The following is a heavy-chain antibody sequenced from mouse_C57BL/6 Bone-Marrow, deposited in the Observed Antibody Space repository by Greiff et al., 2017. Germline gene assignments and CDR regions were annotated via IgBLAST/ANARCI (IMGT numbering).Heavy chain of an antibody. J-gene: IGHJ2*01. CDR3: ARNALRGYGYFDY. Sequence: VQRVESGPGLVQPSQSLSITCTVSGFSLTSYGVHWVRQSPGKGLEWLGVIWSGGSTDYNAAFISRLSISKDNSKSQVFFKMNSLQADDTVIYYCARNALRGYGYFDYWGQGTTLTVSS. CDR2: IWSGGST. D-gene: IGHD2-2*01. V-gene: IGHV2-2*01. CDR1: GFSLTSYG.